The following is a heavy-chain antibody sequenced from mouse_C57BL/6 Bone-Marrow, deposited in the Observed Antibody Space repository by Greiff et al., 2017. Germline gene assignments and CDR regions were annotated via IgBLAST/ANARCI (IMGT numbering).Heavy chain of an antibody. J-gene: IGHJ2*01. V-gene: IGHV1-22*01. CDR3: ASSSPRYFDY. CDR2: INPNNGGT. D-gene: IGHD1-1*01. Sequence: EVQLQQSGPELVKPGASVKMSCKASGYTFTDYNMHWVKQSHGKSLEWIGYINPNNGGTSYNQKFKGKATLTVNKSSSTAYMDLRSLTSEDSAVYYCASSSPRYFDYWGQGTTLTVSS. CDR1: GYTFTDYN.